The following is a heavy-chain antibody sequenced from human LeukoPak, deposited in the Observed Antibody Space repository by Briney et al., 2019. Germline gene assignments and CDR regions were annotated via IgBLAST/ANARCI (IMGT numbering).Heavy chain of an antibody. CDR1: GFAFSNCY. D-gene: IGHD1-26*01. CDR2: ISWDGVVT. J-gene: IGHJ4*02. Sequence: PGGSLRLSCATSGFAFSNCYMGWIRQAPGKGLEWVSLISWDGVVTHYADSVKGRFTISRDKSKNSLYLQMNSLRPEDTAFYYCAKDLSGGSYYGPFDDWGQGTLVTVSS. V-gene: IGHV3-43*01. CDR3: AKDLSGGSYYGPFDD.